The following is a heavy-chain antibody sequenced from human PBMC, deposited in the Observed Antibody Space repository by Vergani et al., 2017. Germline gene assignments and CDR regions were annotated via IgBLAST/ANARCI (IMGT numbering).Heavy chain of an antibody. V-gene: IGHV4-61*02. CDR1: GASVSRGTYY. D-gene: IGHD2-15*01. J-gene: IGHJ5*02. CDR2: IHASGTK. CDR3: TRHWAVFAANNWFDP. Sequence: QVQLQESGPGLLKPSQTLSLTCTVSGASVSRGTYYWTWIRQPAGKGLEWIGRIHASGTKNYNPSLRSRVTLSVDTSKNQLSLKMISMNAADTAVYYCTRHWAVFAANNWFDPWGQGTLVTVSS.